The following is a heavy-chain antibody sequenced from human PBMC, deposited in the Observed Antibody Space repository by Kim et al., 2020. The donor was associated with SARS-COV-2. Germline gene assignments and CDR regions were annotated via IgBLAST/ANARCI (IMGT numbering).Heavy chain of an antibody. CDR3: ARAQDIVVVPAAKGMDV. J-gene: IGHJ6*02. D-gene: IGHD2-2*01. Sequence: SLKSRVTISVDKSKNQFSLKLSSVTAADTAVYYCARAQDIVVVPAAKGMDVWGQGTTVTVSS. V-gene: IGHV4-4*02.